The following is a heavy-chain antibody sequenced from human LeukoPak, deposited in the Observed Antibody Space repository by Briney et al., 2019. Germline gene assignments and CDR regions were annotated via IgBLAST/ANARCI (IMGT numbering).Heavy chain of an antibody. D-gene: IGHD1-14*01. CDR3: ARAWRYTDWFDP. CDR1: GYTFITYY. Sequence: ASVKVSCKASGYTFITYYIHWVRQAPGQGLEWMGVINPSGAITTYAQKLQGRVTMTRDTSTSTVYMELSSLRSDDTAVYYCARAWRYTDWFDPWGQGTLVTVSS. J-gene: IGHJ5*02. V-gene: IGHV1-46*01. CDR2: INPSGAIT.